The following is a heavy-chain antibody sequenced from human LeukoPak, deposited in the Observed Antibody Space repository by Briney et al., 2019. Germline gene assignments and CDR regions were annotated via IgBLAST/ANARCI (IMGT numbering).Heavy chain of an antibody. J-gene: IGHJ4*02. CDR3: ARDQGYGSGFDY. CDR1: GFTFSHYS. D-gene: IGHD3-10*01. Sequence: GRSLRLSCAASGFTFSHYSMSWVRQAPGKGLEWVSSISSSSSYIYYADSVKGRFTISRDNAKNSLYLQMNSLRAEDTAVYYCARDQGYGSGFDYWGQGTLVTVSS. CDR2: ISSSSSYI. V-gene: IGHV3-21*01.